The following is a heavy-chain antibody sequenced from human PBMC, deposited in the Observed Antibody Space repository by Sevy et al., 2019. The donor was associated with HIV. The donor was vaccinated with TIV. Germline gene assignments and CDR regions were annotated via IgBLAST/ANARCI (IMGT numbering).Heavy chain of an antibody. Sequence: ASVKVSCKASGGTFSSYAISWVRQAPGQGLEWMGGIIPIFGTANYALKFQGRVTITADESTGTAYMERSSLRSGDKAVYYCARDGRGGYSYGHTGNYYYYYGMDVWGQGTTVTVSS. CDR1: GGTFSSYA. CDR2: IIPIFGTA. CDR3: ARDGRGGYSYGHTGNYYYYYGMDV. V-gene: IGHV1-69*13. J-gene: IGHJ6*02. D-gene: IGHD5-18*01.